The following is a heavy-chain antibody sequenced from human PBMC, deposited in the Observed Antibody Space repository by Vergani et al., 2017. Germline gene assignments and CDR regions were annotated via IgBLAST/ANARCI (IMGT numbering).Heavy chain of an antibody. CDR3: AGAGVPFYAFYIDV. CDR1: GDSIRSGVYY. Sequence: QVQLQESGPGLVKPSQTLSLTCTVSGDSIRSGVYYWGFIRQHPGQGLEWIGYIYHTGTTYYNPSLRGRINISVDTSKNQLSLKLTSVPAADTAVYFCAGAGVPFYAFYIDVWGKGITVTVSS. V-gene: IGHV4-31*03. CDR2: IYHTGTT. D-gene: IGHD2/OR15-2a*01. J-gene: IGHJ6*03.